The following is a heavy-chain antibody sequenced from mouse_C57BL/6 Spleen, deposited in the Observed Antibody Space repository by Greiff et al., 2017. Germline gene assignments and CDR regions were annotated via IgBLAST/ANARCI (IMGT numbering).Heavy chain of an antibody. V-gene: IGHV1-82*01. CDR3: AKTAQATRAMDY. Sequence: VKLMESGPELVKPGASVKISCKASGYAFSSSWMNWVKQRPGKGLEWIGRIYPGDGDTNYNGKFKGKATLTADKSSSTAYMQLSSLTSEDSAVYFCAKTAQATRAMDYWGQGTSVTVSS. D-gene: IGHD3-2*02. J-gene: IGHJ4*01. CDR2: IYPGDGDT. CDR1: GYAFSSSW.